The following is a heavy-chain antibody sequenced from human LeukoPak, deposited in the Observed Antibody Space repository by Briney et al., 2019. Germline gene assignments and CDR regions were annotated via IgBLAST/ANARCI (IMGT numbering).Heavy chain of an antibody. CDR3: ARDYGPDAFDI. V-gene: IGHV4-59*12. CDR2: ISYSGST. Sequence: SETLSLTCTVSGDSISSNYWSWVRQPPGKELEWLGSISYSGSTNYNPSLKSRVTISVDTSKNQFSLKLSSVTAADTAVYYCARDYGPDAFDIWGQGTMVTVSS. D-gene: IGHD3-10*01. CDR1: GDSISSNY. J-gene: IGHJ3*02.